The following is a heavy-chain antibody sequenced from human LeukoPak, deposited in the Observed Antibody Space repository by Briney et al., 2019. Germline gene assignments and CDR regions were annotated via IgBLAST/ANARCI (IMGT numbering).Heavy chain of an antibody. CDR3: AKSGDFWSGYSDY. Sequence: PGGSLRLSCAASGFTFSSYAISWVRQAPGKGLEWVSAISVSGGSTYYADSVKGRFTISRDNSKNTLYLQMNSLRAEDTAVYYCAKSGDFWSGYSDYWGQGTLVTVSS. CDR1: GFTFSSYA. J-gene: IGHJ4*02. CDR2: ISVSGGST. V-gene: IGHV3-23*01. D-gene: IGHD3-3*01.